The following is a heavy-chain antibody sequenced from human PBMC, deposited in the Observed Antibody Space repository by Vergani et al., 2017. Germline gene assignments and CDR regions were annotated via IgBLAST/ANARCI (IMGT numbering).Heavy chain of an antibody. D-gene: IGHD3-22*01. Sequence: QLQLQESGPGLVKPSETLSLTCTVSGVSIGSNSYYWGWIRQPPGKGLEWMGTIYYTGTTYYNEAHKSRLTISVDTSKNQFSLNLTSVTAADTAVYYCGTATKGGYYPFDYWGQGTLVTVSS. J-gene: IGHJ4*02. V-gene: IGHV4-39*01. CDR1: GVSIGSNSYY. CDR2: IYYTGTT. CDR3: GTATKGGYYPFDY.